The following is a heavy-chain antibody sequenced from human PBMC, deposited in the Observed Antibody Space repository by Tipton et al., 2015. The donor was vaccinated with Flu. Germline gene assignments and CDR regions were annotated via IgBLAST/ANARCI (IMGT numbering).Heavy chain of an antibody. D-gene: IGHD6-19*01. J-gene: IGHJ4*02. CDR1: GGSFSGYY. CDR3: ALMYHSSGWNY. V-gene: IGHV4-34*01. Sequence: TLSLTCAVYGGSFSGYYWSWIRQPPGEGLEWIGEINHSGSTNYNPSLKSRVTISVDTSKNQFSLKLSSVTAADTAVYYCALMYHSSGWNYWGQGTLVTVSS. CDR2: INHSGST.